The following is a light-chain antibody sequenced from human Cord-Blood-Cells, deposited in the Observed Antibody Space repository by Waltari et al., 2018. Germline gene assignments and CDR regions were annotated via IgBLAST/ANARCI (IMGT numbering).Light chain of an antibody. CDR2: AAS. Sequence: DIQMTQSPSSLSVSVGDRVTITCRASQSISSYLHWYQQKPGKAPQLLIYAASSLQSGVPSRFSGSGSGTDFTLTISSLQPEDFATYYCQQSYSTPRTFGQGTKLEIK. J-gene: IGKJ2*01. CDR1: QSISSY. V-gene: IGKV1-39*01. CDR3: QQSYSTPRT.